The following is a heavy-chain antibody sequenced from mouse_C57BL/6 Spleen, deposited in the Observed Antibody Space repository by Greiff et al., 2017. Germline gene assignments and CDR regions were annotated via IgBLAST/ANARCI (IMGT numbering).Heavy chain of an antibody. CDR1: GFTFSAYY. V-gene: IGHV5-16*01. CDR3: ARDWGFRYFDV. CDR2: INYDGSST. J-gene: IGHJ1*03. Sequence: EVHLVESEGGLVQPGSSMKLSCTASGFTFSAYYMAWVRQVPEKGLEWVANINYDGSSTYYLDSLKSRFIISRDNAKNMLYLQMSSLKSEDTDTYDWARDWGFRYFDVWGTGTTVTVSS.